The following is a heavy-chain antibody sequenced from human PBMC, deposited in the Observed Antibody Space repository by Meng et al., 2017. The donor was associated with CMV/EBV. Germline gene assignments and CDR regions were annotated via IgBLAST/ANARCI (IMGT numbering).Heavy chain of an antibody. CDR1: GGSISSYY. V-gene: IGHV4-59*01. Sequence: SETLSLTCTVSGGSISSYYWCWIRQPPGKGLEWIGYIYYSGSTNYNPSLKSRVTISVDTSKNQFSLKLSSVTAADTAVYYCARGGENYYDSSGYYSWGQGTLVTVSS. D-gene: IGHD3-22*01. J-gene: IGHJ4*02. CDR3: ARGGENYYDSSGYYS. CDR2: IYYSGST.